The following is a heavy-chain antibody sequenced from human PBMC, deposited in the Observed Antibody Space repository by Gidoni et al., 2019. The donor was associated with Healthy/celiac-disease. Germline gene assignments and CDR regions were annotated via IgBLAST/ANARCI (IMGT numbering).Heavy chain of an antibody. V-gene: IGHV3-30-3*01. CDR3: ARDPGGSYLTLAFDY. CDR2: ISYDGSNK. Sequence: QVQLVESGGGVVQPGRSLRLSCAASGFTFSSYAMHWVRQAPGKGLEWVAVISYDGSNKYYADSVKGRFTISRDNSKNTLYLQMNSLRAEDTAVYYCARDPGGSYLTLAFDYWGQGTLVTVSS. CDR1: GFTFSSYA. J-gene: IGHJ4*02. D-gene: IGHD1-26*01.